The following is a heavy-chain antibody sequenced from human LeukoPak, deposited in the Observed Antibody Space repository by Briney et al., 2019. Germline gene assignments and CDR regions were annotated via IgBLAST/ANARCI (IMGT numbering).Heavy chain of an antibody. CDR2: ISSSSSYI. D-gene: IGHD3-22*01. Sequence: SGGSLRLSCAASGFTFSSYSMNWVRQAPGKGLEWVSSISSSSSYIYYADSVKGRFTISRDNAKNSLYLQMNSLRAEDAAVYYCASGDYDRLSGAFDYWGQGTLVTVSS. V-gene: IGHV3-21*01. CDR3: ASGDYDRLSGAFDY. CDR1: GFTFSSYS. J-gene: IGHJ4*02.